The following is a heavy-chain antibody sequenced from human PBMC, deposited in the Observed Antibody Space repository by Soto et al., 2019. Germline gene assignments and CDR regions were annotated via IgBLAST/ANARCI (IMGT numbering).Heavy chain of an antibody. D-gene: IGHD2-15*01. Sequence: NPSETLSLTCAVYGGSFSGYYWSWIRQRPGKGLEWIGEINHSGSTNYNPSLTSRVTISLDTSKNQFSLNLNSVTAADTAVYYCARGHRVSAALRPARWFGPWGLGTLVTVS. J-gene: IGHJ5*02. CDR2: INHSGST. V-gene: IGHV4-34*01. CDR3: ARGHRVSAALRPARWFGP. CDR1: GGSFSGYY.